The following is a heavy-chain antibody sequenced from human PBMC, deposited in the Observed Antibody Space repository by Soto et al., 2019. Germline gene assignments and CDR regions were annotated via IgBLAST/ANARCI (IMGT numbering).Heavy chain of an antibody. D-gene: IGHD2-8*01. CDR3: AREGGDIVQMVYALPWY. Sequence: ASVKVSCKASGCTFTDYYMHWVRQAPGQGLEWMGWINPNSGATSYAQRFQGRVTMTRDTSISTAYMGLSRLTSDDTAVYYCAREGGDIVQMVYALPWYWGQGTLVTVSS. J-gene: IGHJ4*02. V-gene: IGHV1-2*02. CDR1: GCTFTDYY. CDR2: INPNSGAT.